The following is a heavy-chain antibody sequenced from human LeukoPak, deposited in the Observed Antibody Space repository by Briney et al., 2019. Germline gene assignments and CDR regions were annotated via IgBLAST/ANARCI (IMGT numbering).Heavy chain of an antibody. D-gene: IGHD5-12*01. CDR3: ARDIGYTFGYDY. V-gene: IGHV4-59*01. CDR1: GGSISSYY. J-gene: IGHJ4*02. CDR2: IYYSGST. Sequence: PSETLSFTCTVSGGSISSYYWSWIRQPPGKGMECIGYIYYSGSTNYNPSLKSRVTISVDTSKNQFSLKLSSVTAADTAVYYCARDIGYTFGYDYWGQGALVTVSS.